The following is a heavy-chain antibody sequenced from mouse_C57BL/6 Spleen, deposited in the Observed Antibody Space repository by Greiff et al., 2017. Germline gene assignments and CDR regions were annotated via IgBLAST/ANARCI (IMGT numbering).Heavy chain of an antibody. J-gene: IGHJ2*01. CDR3: ARYDYGYFDY. CDR1: GYTFTGYW. D-gene: IGHD2-4*01. Sequence: QVQLQQSGAELMKPGASVKLSCKATGYTFTGYWMAWVKQRPVNGLEWIGEIFPGSGSTDYNEKVKGKATFTADTSYNNAYMQLSCLTTEDSSIYCCARYDYGYFDYWGQGTTLTVSS. V-gene: IGHV1-9*01. CDR2: IFPGSGST.